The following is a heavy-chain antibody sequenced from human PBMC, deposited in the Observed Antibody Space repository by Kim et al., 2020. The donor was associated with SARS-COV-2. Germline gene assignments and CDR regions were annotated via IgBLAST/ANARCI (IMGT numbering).Heavy chain of an antibody. CDR1: GFTLHNSA. V-gene: IGHV1-58*01. CDR3: AATHGSPDDFVF. D-gene: IGHD2-15*01. Sequence: SVKVSCKASGFTLHNSAVQWVRQARGRRLEWMGWIVVGNGITQRVHERVTITRDTSTSTVYMELTSLTSDDTAVYYCAATHGSPDDFVFWGHGTLVTVSS. CDR2: IVVGNGIT. J-gene: IGHJ3*01.